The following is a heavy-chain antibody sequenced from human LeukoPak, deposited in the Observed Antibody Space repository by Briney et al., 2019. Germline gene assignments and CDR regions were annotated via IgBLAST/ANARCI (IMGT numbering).Heavy chain of an antibody. CDR1: GGSFSGYY. Sequence: SETLSLTCAVYGGSFSGYYWSWIRQPPGKGLEWIGEINHSGSTNYNPSLKSRVTISVATSKNQFSLKLSSVTAADTAVYYCARGEIVVVTAFDYWGQGTLVTVSS. CDR3: ARGEIVVVTAFDY. CDR2: INHSGST. J-gene: IGHJ4*02. D-gene: IGHD3-22*01. V-gene: IGHV4-34*01.